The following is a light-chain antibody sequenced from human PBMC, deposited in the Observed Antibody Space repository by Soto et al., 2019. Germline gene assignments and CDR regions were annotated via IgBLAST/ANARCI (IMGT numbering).Light chain of an antibody. Sequence: EIVLTQSPATLSLSLGERATLSCRASQSVSSSLAWYQQKPGQTPRLLIYDASNRAPGIPARFSGSGSGTDFILTLSSLEPEDFAVYYCQQRSSWPHTFGQGTRLEIK. CDR2: DAS. CDR1: QSVSSS. CDR3: QQRSSWPHT. J-gene: IGKJ5*01. V-gene: IGKV3-11*01.